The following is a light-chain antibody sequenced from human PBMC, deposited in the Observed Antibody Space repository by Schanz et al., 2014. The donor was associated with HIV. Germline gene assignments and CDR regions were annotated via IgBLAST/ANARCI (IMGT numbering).Light chain of an antibody. CDR2: EVN. CDR3: SSYTGTTTLV. V-gene: IGLV2-14*01. CDR1: SSDVGGYNY. Sequence: QSALTQPASVSGSPGQSITISCTGTSSDVGGYNYVSWYQQHPGKAPKLMIYEVNKRPSGVPDRFSGSKSGNTASLTISGLQAEDEANYYCSSYTGTTTLVFGGGTKLTVL. J-gene: IGLJ3*02.